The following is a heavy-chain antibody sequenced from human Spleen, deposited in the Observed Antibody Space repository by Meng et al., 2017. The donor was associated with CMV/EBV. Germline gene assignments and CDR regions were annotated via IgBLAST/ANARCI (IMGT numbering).Heavy chain of an antibody. CDR1: GYTFASYG. CDR3: ARGLIGGIVGCLDI. J-gene: IGHJ3*02. CDR2: ISINNGNT. D-gene: IGHD1-26*01. V-gene: IGHV1-18*01. Sequence: ASVKVSCKASGYTFASYGIHWVRQAPGQGLEWMGWISINNGNTKSAQKLQDRVTMTSDTSTNTAYMELRSLRSDDTAVYFCARGLIGGIVGCLDIWAKGQWSPSPQ.